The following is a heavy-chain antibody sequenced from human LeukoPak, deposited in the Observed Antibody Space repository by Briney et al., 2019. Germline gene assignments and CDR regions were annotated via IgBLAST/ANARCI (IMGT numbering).Heavy chain of an antibody. V-gene: IGHV1-46*01. CDR1: GYTFTSYG. J-gene: IGHJ4*02. Sequence: ASVKVSCKASGYTFTSYGISWVRQAPGQGLEWMGIINPSGGSTSYAQKFQGRVTMTRDTSTSTVYMELSSLRSEDTAVYYCARAIQLWYDYWGQGTLVTVSS. CDR2: INPSGGST. CDR3: ARAIQLWYDY. D-gene: IGHD5-18*01.